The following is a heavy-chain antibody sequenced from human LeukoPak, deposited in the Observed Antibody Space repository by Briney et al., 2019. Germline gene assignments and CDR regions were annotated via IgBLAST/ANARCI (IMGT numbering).Heavy chain of an antibody. J-gene: IGHJ6*02. Sequence: SETLSLTCAVYGGSFSGYYWSWIRQPPGKGLEWIGEINHSGSTNYNPSLKSRVTISVDTSKNQFSLKLSSVTAADTAVYYYARVKRITMVRGVINGMDVWGQGTTVTVSS. CDR2: INHSGST. CDR1: GGSFSGYY. V-gene: IGHV4-34*01. CDR3: ARVKRITMVRGVINGMDV. D-gene: IGHD3-10*01.